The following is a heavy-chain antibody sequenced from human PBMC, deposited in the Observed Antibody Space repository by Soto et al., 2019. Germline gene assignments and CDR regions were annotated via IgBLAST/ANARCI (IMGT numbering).Heavy chain of an antibody. CDR2: IYYSGST. CDR3: ARQLRYSSRPFDY. J-gene: IGHJ4*02. V-gene: IGHV4-39*01. CDR1: GGSISSSSYY. D-gene: IGHD6-13*01. Sequence: PSETLSLTCTVSGGSISSSSYYWGWIRQPPGKGLEWIGRIYYSGSTYYNPSLKSRVTISVDTSKNQFSLKLSSVTAADTAVYYCARQLRYSSRPFDYWGQGTVVTVSS.